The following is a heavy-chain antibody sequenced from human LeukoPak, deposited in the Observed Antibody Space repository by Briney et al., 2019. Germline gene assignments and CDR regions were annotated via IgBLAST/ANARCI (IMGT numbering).Heavy chain of an antibody. V-gene: IGHV3-30*03. CDR3: TTKVIRGNSGDDYDD. Sequence: GGSLRLSCAASGVTFSSYGMHWVRQAPGKGLEWVALISSDGNDKLYGDSVKGRFTISRDDSKSTLYLQMNSLRAEDTAVYYCTTKVIRGNSGDDYDDWGQGTLVTVSS. CDR2: ISSDGNDK. CDR1: GVTFSSYG. J-gene: IGHJ4*02. D-gene: IGHD5-12*01.